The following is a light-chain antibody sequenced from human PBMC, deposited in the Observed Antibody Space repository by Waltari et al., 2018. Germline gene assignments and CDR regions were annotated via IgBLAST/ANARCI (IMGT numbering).Light chain of an antibody. V-gene: IGLV1-44*01. CDR2: SNN. CDR3: AAWDASLNAPWV. Sequence: QSVLTQPPSASGTPGQTVTISCSGGNSNIGTNAISWSQHLPGTAPKLLTYSNNQRPSGVPRRFSGSKSGTSAALAISGLQSQDEADYYCAAWDASLNAPWVFGGGTKLTVL. CDR1: NSNIGTNA. J-gene: IGLJ3*02.